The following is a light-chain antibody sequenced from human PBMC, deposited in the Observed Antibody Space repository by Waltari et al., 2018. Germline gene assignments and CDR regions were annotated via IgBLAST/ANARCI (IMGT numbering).Light chain of an antibody. Sequence: EILLTQSPGTLSLSPGERATLSCRARQSVTRALAWYQQKPGQAPRLLIYNASNRATGIPDRFSGSGSGTDFSLTISRLEPEDFAVYYCQHYVRLPATFGQGTKVEIK. J-gene: IGKJ1*01. CDR2: NAS. V-gene: IGKV3-20*01. CDR1: QSVTRA. CDR3: QHYVRLPAT.